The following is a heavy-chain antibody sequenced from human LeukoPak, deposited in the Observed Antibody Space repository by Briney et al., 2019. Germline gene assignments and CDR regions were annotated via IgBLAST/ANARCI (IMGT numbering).Heavy chain of an antibody. V-gene: IGHV4-59*01. J-gene: IGHJ3*02. CDR3: AKDRSINAFDI. CDR2: MSPSGST. D-gene: IGHD2-21*01. Sequence: SETLSLTCTVSIGSISGEHWSWIGQPPGKGLEWIGYMSPSGSTNYNPSIKSRVTIFRDTSRNQFFLKLSAVTAADTAVYYCAKDRSINAFDIWGQGTVVTVSS. CDR1: IGSISGEH.